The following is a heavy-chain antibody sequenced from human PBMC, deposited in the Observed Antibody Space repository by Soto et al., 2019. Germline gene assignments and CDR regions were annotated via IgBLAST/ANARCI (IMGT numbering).Heavy chain of an antibody. CDR1: GYTLTELS. Sequence: ASVKVSCKVSGYTLTELSMHWVRQAPGKGLEWMGGFDPEDGETIYAQKFQGRVTMTEDTSTDTAYMELSSLRSEDTAVYYCATGVLRLGELSPNYYGMDVWGQGTTVTV. CDR2: FDPEDGET. V-gene: IGHV1-24*01. J-gene: IGHJ6*02. D-gene: IGHD3-16*02. CDR3: ATGVLRLGELSPNYYGMDV.